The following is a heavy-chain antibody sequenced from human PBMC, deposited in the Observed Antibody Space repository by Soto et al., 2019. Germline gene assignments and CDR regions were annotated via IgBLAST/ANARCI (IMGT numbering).Heavy chain of an antibody. V-gene: IGHV4-59*01. CDR1: GGSISSYY. CDR2: IYYSGST. D-gene: IGHD3-16*02. CDR3: ARVSYDYIWGSYRYTSERDYYYYMDV. Sequence: SETLSLTCTVSGGSISSYYWSWIRQPPGKGLEWIGYIYYSGSTNYNPSLKSRVTISVDTSKNQFSLKLSSVTAADTAVYYCARVSYDYIWGSYRYTSERDYYYYMDVWGKGTTVTVSS. J-gene: IGHJ6*03.